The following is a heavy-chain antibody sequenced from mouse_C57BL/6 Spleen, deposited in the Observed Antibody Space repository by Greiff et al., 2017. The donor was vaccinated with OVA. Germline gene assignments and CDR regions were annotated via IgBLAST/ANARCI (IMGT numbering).Heavy chain of an antibody. Sequence: VQLQQSGAELVRPGASVTLSCKASGYTFTDYEMHWVEQTPVHGLEWIGAIDPENGGTAYNQKFKGKAILTADKSSSTAYMELRSLTSEDSAVYYCTRSVDYYGRDYWGQGTTLTVSS. CDR2: IDPENGGT. J-gene: IGHJ2*01. V-gene: IGHV1-15*01. CDR1: GYTFTDYE. D-gene: IGHD1-1*01. CDR3: TRSVDYYGRDY.